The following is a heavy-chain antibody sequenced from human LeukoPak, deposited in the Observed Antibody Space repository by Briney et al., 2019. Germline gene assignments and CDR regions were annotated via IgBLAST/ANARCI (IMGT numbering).Heavy chain of an antibody. Sequence: PSETLSLTCTVSGGSISSYYSSWIRQPPGKGLEWIGYIYYSGSTNYNPSLKSRVTISVDTSKNQFSLKLSSVTAADTAVYYCAREIEQWLATDGAFDIWGQGTMVTVSS. CDR3: AREIEQWLATDGAFDI. V-gene: IGHV4-59*01. J-gene: IGHJ3*02. CDR2: IYYSGST. CDR1: GGSISSYY. D-gene: IGHD6-19*01.